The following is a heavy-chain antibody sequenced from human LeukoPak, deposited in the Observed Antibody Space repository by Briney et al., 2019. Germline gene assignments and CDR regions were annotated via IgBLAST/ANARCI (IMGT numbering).Heavy chain of an antibody. J-gene: IGHJ5*02. Sequence: GESLKISCKGSGYSFTSYWIGWVRQMPGKGLEWMGIIYPGDSDTRYSPSFQGQVTISADKSISTAYLQWSSLKASDTAMYYCARDNSIADRGWWFDPWGQGTLVTVSS. V-gene: IGHV5-51*01. CDR1: GYSFTSYW. CDR2: IYPGDSDT. CDR3: ARDNSIADRGWWFDP. D-gene: IGHD1-20*01.